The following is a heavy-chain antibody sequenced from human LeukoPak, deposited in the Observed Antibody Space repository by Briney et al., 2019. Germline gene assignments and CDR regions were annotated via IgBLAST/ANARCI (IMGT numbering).Heavy chain of an antibody. CDR2: INHSGST. CDR1: GGSFSGYY. Sequence: SETLSLTCAVYGGSFSGYYWSWIRQPPGKGLEWIGEINHSGSTNYNPSLKSRVTISVDTSKNQFSLKLSFVTAADTAVYYCARVTGTTPFDYWGQGTLVTVPS. J-gene: IGHJ4*02. CDR3: ARVTGTTPFDY. V-gene: IGHV4-34*01. D-gene: IGHD1-20*01.